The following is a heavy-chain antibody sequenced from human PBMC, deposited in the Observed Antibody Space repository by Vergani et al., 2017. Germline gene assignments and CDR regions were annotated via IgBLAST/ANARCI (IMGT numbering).Heavy chain of an antibody. CDR1: GFTFSSYE. CDR2: ISSSGSTI. D-gene: IGHD6-19*01. Sequence: EVQLLESGGGLVQPGGSLRLSCAASGFTFSSYEMNWVRQAPGKGLEWVSYISSSGSTIYYADSVKGRFTISRDNAKNSLYLQMNSRRAEDTAVYYCARDGGGSGWYEKGAYMDVWGKGTTVTVSS. CDR3: ARDGGGSGWYEKGAYMDV. V-gene: IGHV3-48*03. J-gene: IGHJ6*03.